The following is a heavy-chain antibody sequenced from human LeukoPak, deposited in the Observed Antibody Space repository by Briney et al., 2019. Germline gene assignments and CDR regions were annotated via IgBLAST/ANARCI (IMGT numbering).Heavy chain of an antibody. CDR1: GYTFTSYD. CDR3: ARGARRYCSSTSCYSKYWFDP. J-gene: IGHJ5*02. Sequence: ASVKVSCKASGYTFTSYDINWVRQATGQGLEWMGWMNPNSGNTGYAQKFQGRVTMTRDTSISTAYMELSRLRSDDTAVYYCARGARRYCSSTSCYSKYWFDPWGQGTLVTVSS. CDR2: MNPNSGNT. V-gene: IGHV1-8*01. D-gene: IGHD2-2*01.